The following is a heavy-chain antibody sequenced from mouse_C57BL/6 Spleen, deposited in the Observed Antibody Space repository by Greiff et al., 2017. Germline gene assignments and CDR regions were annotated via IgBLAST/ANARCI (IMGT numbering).Heavy chain of an antibody. CDR3: ARGYSNYEAYYAMDY. CDR1: GYTFTSYW. CDR2: IDPSDSYT. D-gene: IGHD2-5*01. J-gene: IGHJ4*01. Sequence: QVQLQQPGAELVKPGASVKLSCKASGYTFTSYWMQWVKQRPGQGLEWIGEIDPSDSYTNYNQKFKGKATLTVDTSSSTAYMQLSSLTSEDSAVYYCARGYSNYEAYYAMDYWGQGTSVTVSS. V-gene: IGHV1-50*01.